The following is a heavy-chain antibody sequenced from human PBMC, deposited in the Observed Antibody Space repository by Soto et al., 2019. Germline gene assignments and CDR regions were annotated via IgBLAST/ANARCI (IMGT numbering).Heavy chain of an antibody. Sequence: LSLTCAVSGYSISSGYYWGWIRQPPGKGLEWIGSIYHSGSTYYNPSLKSRVTISVDTSKNQFSLKLSSVTAADTAVYYCARAADFDLWGRGTLVTVSS. D-gene: IGHD6-25*01. CDR1: GYSISSGYY. J-gene: IGHJ2*01. CDR3: ARAADFDL. CDR2: IYHSGST. V-gene: IGHV4-38-2*01.